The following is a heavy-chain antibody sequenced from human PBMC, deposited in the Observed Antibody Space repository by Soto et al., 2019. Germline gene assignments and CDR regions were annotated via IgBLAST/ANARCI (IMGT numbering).Heavy chain of an antibody. J-gene: IGHJ5*02. V-gene: IGHV4-39*01. D-gene: IGHD6-6*01. CDR3: ARVPSGIAARAYNWFDP. CDR1: GGSISSSSYY. CDR2: IYYSGST. Sequence: PSETLSLTCTVSGGSISSSSYYCDWILHPPGKGLEWIGSIYYSGSTYYNPSLKSRVTISVDTSKNQFSLKLSSVTAADTAVYYCARVPSGIAARAYNWFDPWAQGTLVTVS.